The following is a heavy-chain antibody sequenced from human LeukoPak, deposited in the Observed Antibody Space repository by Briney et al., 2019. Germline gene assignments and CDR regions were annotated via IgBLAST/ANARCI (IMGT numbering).Heavy chain of an antibody. CDR2: IKSDGSST. Sequence: GGSLRLSCAASGFTFTSYWMHWVRQAPGKGLVWVSRIKSDGSSTNYADSVKGRFTISRDDAKNTLYLQMNSLRAEDTAIYYCVRDFRSADYWGQGTLVTVSS. CDR1: GFTFTSYW. CDR3: VRDFRSADY. V-gene: IGHV3-74*01. J-gene: IGHJ4*02.